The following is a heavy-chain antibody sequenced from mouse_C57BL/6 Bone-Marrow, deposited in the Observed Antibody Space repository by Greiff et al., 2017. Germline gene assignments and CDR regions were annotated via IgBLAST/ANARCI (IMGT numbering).Heavy chain of an antibody. Sequence: VKLVESGPGLVQPSQSLSITCTVSGFSLTSYGVHWVRQSPGKGLEWLGVIWSGGSTDYNAAFISRLSISKDNSKSQVFFKMNSLQADDTAIYYCARNRNYLSSYYFDYWGQGTTLTVSS. V-gene: IGHV2-2*01. CDR3: ARNRNYLSSYYFDY. CDR2: IWSGGST. CDR1: GFSLTSYG. D-gene: IGHD2-1*01. J-gene: IGHJ2*01.